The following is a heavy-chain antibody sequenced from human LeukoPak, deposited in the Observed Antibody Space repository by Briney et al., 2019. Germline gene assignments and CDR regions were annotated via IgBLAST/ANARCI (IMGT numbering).Heavy chain of an antibody. J-gene: IGHJ4*02. D-gene: IGHD3-16*01. CDR1: GFTFSSYA. CDR2: ISGGGGST. CDR3: ARSGFSWRGNFDY. V-gene: IGHV3-23*01. Sequence: GGSLRLSCVASGFTFSSYAMNWVRQAPGKGLEWVSAISGGGGSTYYAGSVKGRFTISRDNSKNTLDLQMNSLRAEDTAVYYCARSGFSWRGNFDYWGQGTLVTVSS.